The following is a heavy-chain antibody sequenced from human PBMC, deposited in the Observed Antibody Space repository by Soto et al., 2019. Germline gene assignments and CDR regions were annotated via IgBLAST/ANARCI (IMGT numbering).Heavy chain of an antibody. D-gene: IGHD1-26*01. J-gene: IGHJ4*02. CDR3: AREDIMGTRSFDY. Sequence: EVQLVESGGGLVQPGGSLRLSCGVSEFTFSSYSMNWVRQAPGKGLEWLSYICSRSQTIFYADSVKGRFTSSRDNAKNSLYLQRNSLRDEDTAVYFCAREDIMGTRSFDYWGQGTLVTVSS. CDR2: ICSRSQTI. CDR1: EFTFSSYS. V-gene: IGHV3-48*02.